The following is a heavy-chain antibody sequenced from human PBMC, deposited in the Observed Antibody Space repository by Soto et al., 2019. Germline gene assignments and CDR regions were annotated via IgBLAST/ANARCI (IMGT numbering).Heavy chain of an antibody. J-gene: IGHJ3*02. CDR2: IYPGDSDT. CDR3: AVDYYGSGSLGAFDI. Sequence: LGESLKISCKGSGYSFTSYWIGWVRQMPGKGLEWMGIIYPGDSDTRYSPSFQGQVTISADKSISTAYLQWSSLKASDTAMYYCAVDYYGSGSLGAFDIWGQGTMVTVSS. D-gene: IGHD3-10*01. V-gene: IGHV5-51*01. CDR1: GYSFTSYW.